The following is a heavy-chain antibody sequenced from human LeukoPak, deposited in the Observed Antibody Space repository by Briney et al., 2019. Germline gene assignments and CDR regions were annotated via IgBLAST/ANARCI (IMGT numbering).Heavy chain of an antibody. CDR1: GFTFSSNY. CDR3: ASAYGGQNYYYYYGMDV. CDR2: IYSGGST. J-gene: IGHJ6*02. D-gene: IGHD4-23*01. V-gene: IGHV3-66*01. Sequence: PGGSLRLSCAASGFTFSSNYMSWVRQAPGKGLEWVSVIYSGGSTYYADSVKGRFTISRDNSKNTLYLQMNSLRADDTAVYYCASAYGGQNYYYYYGMDVWGQGTTVTVSS.